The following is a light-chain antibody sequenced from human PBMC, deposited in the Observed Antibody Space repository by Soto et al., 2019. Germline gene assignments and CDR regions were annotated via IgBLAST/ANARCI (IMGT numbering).Light chain of an antibody. CDR1: SGSIATNY. CDR3: QSYDGSNPDVV. V-gene: IGLV6-57*02. CDR2: EDT. J-gene: IGLJ2*01. Sequence: NFMLTQPHSVSESPGKTVTISCTGSSGSIATNYVQWYQQRLGSAPTTVIYEDTQRPSGVPERFSGSIDSSSNSASLTISGLKTEDEADCYCQSYDGSNPDVVFGGGTKLTVL.